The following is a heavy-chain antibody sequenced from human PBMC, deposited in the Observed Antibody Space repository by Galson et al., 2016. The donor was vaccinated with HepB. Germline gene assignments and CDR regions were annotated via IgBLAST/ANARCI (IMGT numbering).Heavy chain of an antibody. CDR2: IGTAADT. V-gene: IGHV3-13*01. CDR1: GFTFSNYD. J-gene: IGHJ4*02. D-gene: IGHD6-19*01. CDR3: ARDWGSGWYDY. Sequence: SLRLSCAASGFTFSNYDMHWVRQTTGKGLEWVSAIGTAADTHYLGSVKGRFTNSRVNAENSMYLQMNSLRVDDTAVYSCARDWGSGWYDYWGQGTLVTVSS.